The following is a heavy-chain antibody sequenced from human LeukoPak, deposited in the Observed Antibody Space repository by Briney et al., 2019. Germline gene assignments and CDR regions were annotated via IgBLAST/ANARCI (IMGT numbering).Heavy chain of an antibody. CDR1: GFTFSNYW. V-gene: IGHV3-7*01. Sequence: GGSLRLSCAASGFTFSNYWMSWVRQAPGKGLEWVANIKQDGSEKYYVDSVKGRFTISRDNAKNSLYLQMNSLRAEDTAVYYCARDRWGYSYGGDWGQGTLVTVSS. CDR2: IKQDGSEK. D-gene: IGHD5-18*01. J-gene: IGHJ4*02. CDR3: ARDRWGYSYGGD.